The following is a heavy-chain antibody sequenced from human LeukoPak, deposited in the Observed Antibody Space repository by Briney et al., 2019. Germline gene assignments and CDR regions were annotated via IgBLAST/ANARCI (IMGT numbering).Heavy chain of an antibody. CDR1: GGSISSYY. J-gene: IGHJ5*02. V-gene: IGHV4-59*01. CDR2: IYYSGST. CDR3: ARVRTSGWYLVGFDP. Sequence: SETLSLTCTVSGGSISSYYWSWIRQPPGKGLEWIGYIYYSGSTNYNPSLKSRVTISVDTSKNQFSLKLSSVTAADTAVYYCARVRTSGWYLVGFDPWGQGTLVTVSS. D-gene: IGHD6-19*01.